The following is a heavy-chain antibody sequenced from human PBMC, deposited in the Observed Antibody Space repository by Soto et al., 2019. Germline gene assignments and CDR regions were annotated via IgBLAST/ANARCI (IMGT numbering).Heavy chain of an antibody. V-gene: IGHV4-34*01. CDR3: AIGPRMWLAGGGY. CDR1: GGSFSGYY. CDR2: INHSGIT. Sequence: QVQLEQWGAGLLKPSETLSLTCAVYGGSFSGYYWSWIRQPPGKGLGWLGEINHSGITDYNPTLKSGITRSMDTSKKKFPLKLNSAPAADTAVYYCAIGPRMWLAGGGYWGQGTQVTVSS. D-gene: IGHD6-19*01. J-gene: IGHJ4*02.